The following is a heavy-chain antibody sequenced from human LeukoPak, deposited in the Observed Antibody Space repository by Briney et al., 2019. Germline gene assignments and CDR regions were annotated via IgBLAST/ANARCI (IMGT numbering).Heavy chain of an antibody. V-gene: IGHV4-59*01. J-gene: IGHJ3*02. CDR1: GGSISSYY. CDR2: IYYSGST. CDR3: AGAPPLLYSSSSLGAFDI. D-gene: IGHD6-13*01. Sequence: PSETLSLTCTVSGGSISSYYWSWIRQPPGKGLEWIGYIYYSGSTNYNPSLRIRVTISVDPSKNQFSLKLNSVTAADTAVYYCAGAPPLLYSSSSLGAFDIWGQGTMVTVSS.